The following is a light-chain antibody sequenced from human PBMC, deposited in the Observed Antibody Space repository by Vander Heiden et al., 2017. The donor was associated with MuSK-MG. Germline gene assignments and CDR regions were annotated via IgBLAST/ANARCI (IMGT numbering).Light chain of an antibody. CDR3: AAWDASLNGWV. CDR1: SSNVGSNT. V-gene: IGLV1-44*01. CDR2: SNS. J-gene: IGLJ3*02. Sequence: QSVLPQSGAASGAPGQRVPSPCSGHSSNVGSNTVTGYQQLPGTAPKVLVYSNSQRRSGVPDRFSGSKSGTSASLAISGLQSEDAADYYCAAWDASLNGWVFGGGTKLTVL.